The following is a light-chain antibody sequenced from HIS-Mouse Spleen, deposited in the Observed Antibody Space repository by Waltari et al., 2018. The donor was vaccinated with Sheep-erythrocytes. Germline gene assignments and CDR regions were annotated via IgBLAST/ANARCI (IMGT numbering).Light chain of an antibody. CDR3: QQYKSYSWT. V-gene: IGKV1-5*03. J-gene: IGKJ1*01. Sequence: DIQMTQSPSTLPASVGDRVTITCRASQSISSWLAWYQQKPGKAPKLLIYKASSLESGVPSRFSGSGSGTEFTLTISSLQPDDFATYYCQQYKSYSWTFGQGTKVEIK. CDR1: QSISSW. CDR2: KAS.